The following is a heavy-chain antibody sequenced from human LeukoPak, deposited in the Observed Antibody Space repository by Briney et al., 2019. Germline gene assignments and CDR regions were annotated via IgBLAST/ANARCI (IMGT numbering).Heavy chain of an antibody. D-gene: IGHD6-6*01. CDR1: GGSFSGYY. CDR3: ARGKYSSSFPAFDY. V-gene: IGHV4-34*01. Sequence: SETLSLTCAVYGGSFSGYYWSWIRQPPGKGLEWIGEINHSGSTNYNLSLKSRVTISVDTSKNQFSLKLSSVTAADTAVYYCARGKYSSSFPAFDYWGQGTLVTVSS. CDR2: INHSGST. J-gene: IGHJ4*02.